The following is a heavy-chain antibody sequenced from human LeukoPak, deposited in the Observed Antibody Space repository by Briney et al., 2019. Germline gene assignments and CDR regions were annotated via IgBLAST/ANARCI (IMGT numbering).Heavy chain of an antibody. Sequence: GGSLRLSCVASGFTFSSYAMHWVRQAPGKGLEWVAVIAFDGSNALYADSVKGRFTISRDISKSTLYLEINSLKAEDSAIYYCSRGRYGDYSRSGYYYGMDVWGQGTTVTVSS. CDR2: IAFDGSNA. V-gene: IGHV3-30-3*01. CDR3: SRGRYGDYSRSGYYYGMDV. J-gene: IGHJ6*02. D-gene: IGHD4-17*01. CDR1: GFTFSSYA.